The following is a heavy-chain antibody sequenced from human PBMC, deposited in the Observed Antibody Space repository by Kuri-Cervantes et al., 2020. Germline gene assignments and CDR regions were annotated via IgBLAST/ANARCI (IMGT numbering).Heavy chain of an antibody. CDR2: IRFDGGIA. J-gene: IGHJ6*03. Sequence: GESLKISCAASGFTSSGHGIHWVRQVPGKGLEWVAFIRFDGGIAYYADSVKGRFTISRDNAKNSLFLQMNSLRAEDTAVYYCARDGVEASTMFGESDYYYMDVWGKGTTVTVSS. CDR3: ARDGVEASTMFGESDYYYMDV. CDR1: GFTSSGHG. V-gene: IGHV3-30*02. D-gene: IGHD3-10*02.